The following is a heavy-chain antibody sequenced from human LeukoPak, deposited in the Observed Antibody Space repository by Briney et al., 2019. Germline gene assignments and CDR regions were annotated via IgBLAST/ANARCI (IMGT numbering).Heavy chain of an antibody. CDR1: GGSISSYY. Sequence: SETLSLTCTVSGGSISSYYWSWIRQPAGKRLEWIGRIYTSGSTNYNPSLKSRVTMSVDTSKNQFSLKLSSVTAADAAVYYCARAVAYYDILTGYRYYFDYWGQGTLVTVSS. V-gene: IGHV4-4*07. CDR3: ARAVAYYDILTGYRYYFDY. J-gene: IGHJ4*02. CDR2: IYTSGST. D-gene: IGHD3-9*01.